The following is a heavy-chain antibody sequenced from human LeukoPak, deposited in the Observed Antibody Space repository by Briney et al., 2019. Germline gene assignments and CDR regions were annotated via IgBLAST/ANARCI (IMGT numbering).Heavy chain of an antibody. CDR3: ARVFPLSGYWYYMDV. CDR1: GFTFSTYS. V-gene: IGHV3-48*02. CDR2: ISSCSSSI. Sequence: GGSLRLSCAASGFTFSTYSMTSVPPAPRKGLERGSSISSCSSSIYYADSVKGRFTISRDNAKTSLYLQMNSLRDEDTAVYYCARVFPLSGYWYYMDVWGKGTTVTVSS. J-gene: IGHJ6*03. D-gene: IGHD3-22*01.